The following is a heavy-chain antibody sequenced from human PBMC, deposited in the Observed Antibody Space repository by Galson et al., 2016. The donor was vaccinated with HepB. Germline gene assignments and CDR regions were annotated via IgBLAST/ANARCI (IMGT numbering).Heavy chain of an antibody. CDR1: GFTFITYA. J-gene: IGHJ6*04. CDR3: VQGSTAPAV. Sequence: SLRLSCAAFGFTFITYAMSWVRPAPGKGLEVVSSISRSGDSTDYADSVKGRFTISRDNSKNTLSLQMNSLTADDTAIYYCVQGSTAPAVWGKGTTVTVSS. V-gene: IGHV3-23*01. D-gene: IGHD2-2*01. CDR2: ISRSGDST.